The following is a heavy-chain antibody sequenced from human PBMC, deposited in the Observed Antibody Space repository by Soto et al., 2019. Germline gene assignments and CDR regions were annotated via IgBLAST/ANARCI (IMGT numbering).Heavy chain of an antibody. CDR3: AGSPPGVAGRYYFDY. CDR1: GFAFSNYG. J-gene: IGHJ4*02. CDR2: IWYDGSNK. D-gene: IGHD6-6*01. Sequence: ESGGGVVQPGRSLRLSCATSGFAFSNYGMHWVRQAPGKGLEWVALIWYDGSNKYYADSVKGRFTISRDNSKNTLYLQVNRLRAEDTAVYYCAGSPPGVAGRYYFDYWGQGTLVTVSS. V-gene: IGHV3-33*01.